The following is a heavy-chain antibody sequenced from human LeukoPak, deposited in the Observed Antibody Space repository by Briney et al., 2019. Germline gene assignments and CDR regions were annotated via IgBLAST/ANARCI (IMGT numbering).Heavy chain of an antibody. V-gene: IGHV6-1*01. CDR2: TWYNSKWYN. D-gene: IGHD1-26*01. Sequence: SQTLSLTCALSGDSVSSNTVAWNWIRQSPSKGLEWLGRTWYNSKWYNSYAVSMKSRITINPDTSKNQFSLQLNSVTPEDTAVYYCARGRVGATLWFDSWGQGTLVTVSS. J-gene: IGHJ5*01. CDR1: GDSVSSNTVA. CDR3: ARGRVGATLWFDS.